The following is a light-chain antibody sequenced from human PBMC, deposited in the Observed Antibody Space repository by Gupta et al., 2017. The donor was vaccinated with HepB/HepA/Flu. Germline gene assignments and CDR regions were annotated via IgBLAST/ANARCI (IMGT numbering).Light chain of an antibody. CDR3: QQYNNRPPT. CDR2: SAS. CDR1: QNVNTN. Sequence: EIVMTQSPPTLSVSPGERATLSCRASQNVNTNLAWLQQKPGQAPRLLIYSASTRGSGIPARFSGSASGTYFTLTINILQSEDVAVYCFQQYNNRPPTFGQGTKLEIK. V-gene: IGKV3-15*01. J-gene: IGKJ2*01.